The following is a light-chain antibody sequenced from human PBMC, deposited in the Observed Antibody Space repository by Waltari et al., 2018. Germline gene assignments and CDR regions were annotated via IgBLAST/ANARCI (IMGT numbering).Light chain of an antibody. CDR1: QSVRSSY. V-gene: IGKV3-20*01. J-gene: IGKJ4*01. Sequence: EIVLTQSPGTLSLSPGERATLSCRASQSVRSSYLAWYQQQPGQAPRLLIYGASSRATGIPDRFSGSGSGTDFTLTISSLEPEDFAVYYCQQYASSPLTFGGGTKVEIK. CDR2: GAS. CDR3: QQYASSPLT.